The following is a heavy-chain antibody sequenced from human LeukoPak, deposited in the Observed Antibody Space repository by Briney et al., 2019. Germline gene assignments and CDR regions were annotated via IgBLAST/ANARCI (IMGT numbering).Heavy chain of an antibody. CDR2: INPNSGGT. Sequence: ASVKVSCKASGYTFTGYYIHWVRQAPGQGLEWMGWINPNSGGTNYAQKFQGRVTMTRDTSISTAYMELSRLRPDDPAVYYCARDPSPIVVVPAALRFDYWGQGTLVTVSS. V-gene: IGHV1-2*02. D-gene: IGHD2-2*01. J-gene: IGHJ4*02. CDR1: GYTFTGYY. CDR3: ARDPSPIVVVPAALRFDY.